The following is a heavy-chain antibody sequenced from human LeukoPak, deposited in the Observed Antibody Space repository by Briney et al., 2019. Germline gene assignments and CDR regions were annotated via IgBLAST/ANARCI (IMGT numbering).Heavy chain of an antibody. CDR2: IYYSGST. J-gene: IGHJ6*02. V-gene: IGHV4-59*01. D-gene: IGHD6-13*01. CDR1: GGSISSYY. CDR3: ARYLASSSWYRDRYYYYGMDV. Sequence: PSETLSLTCTVSGGSISSYYWSWIRQPPGKGLEWIGYIYYSGSTNYNPSLKSRVTISVDTSKNQFSLKLSSVTAADTAVYHCARYLASSSWYRDRYYYYGMDVWDQGTTVTVSS.